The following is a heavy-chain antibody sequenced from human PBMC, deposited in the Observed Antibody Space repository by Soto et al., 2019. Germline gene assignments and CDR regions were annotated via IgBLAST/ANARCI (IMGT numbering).Heavy chain of an antibody. CDR3: ATVGKQAAAGAFDY. CDR2: FDPEDGET. V-gene: IGHV1-24*01. J-gene: IGHJ4*02. Sequence: ASVKVSCKVAGYTLTELSMHWVRQAPGKGLEWMGGFDPEDGETIYAQKFQGRVTMTEDTSTDTAYMELSSLRSEDTAVYYCATVGKQAAAGAFDYWGQGTLVTVSS. D-gene: IGHD6-13*01. CDR1: GYTLTELS.